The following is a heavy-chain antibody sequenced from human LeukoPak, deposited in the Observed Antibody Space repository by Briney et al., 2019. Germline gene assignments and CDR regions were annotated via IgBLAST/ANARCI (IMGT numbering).Heavy chain of an antibody. V-gene: IGHV4-61*01. J-gene: IGHJ5*02. Sequence: SETLSLTCTVSGGPVSSGSYYWSWIRQPPGKGLEWIGYIYYSGSTNYNPSLKSRVTISVDTSKNQFSLKLSSVTAADTAVYYCARDKGSSWYGGFDPWGQGTLVTVSS. CDR3: ARDKGSSWYGGFDP. CDR2: IYYSGST. D-gene: IGHD6-13*01. CDR1: GGPVSSGSYY.